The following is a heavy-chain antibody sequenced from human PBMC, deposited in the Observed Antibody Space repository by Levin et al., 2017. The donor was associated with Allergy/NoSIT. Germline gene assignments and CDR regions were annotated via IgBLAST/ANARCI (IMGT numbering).Heavy chain of an antibody. J-gene: IGHJ3*02. CDR3: AKDLGWYSGSWSLSGGAFDI. Sequence: GGSLRLSCAASGFTFSSYAMSWVRQAPGKGLEWVSAISGSGGSTYYADSVKGRFTISRDNSKNTLYLQMNSLRAEDTAVYYCAKDLGWYSGSWSLSGGAFDIWGQGTMVTVSS. V-gene: IGHV3-23*01. D-gene: IGHD1-26*01. CDR1: GFTFSSYA. CDR2: ISGSGGST.